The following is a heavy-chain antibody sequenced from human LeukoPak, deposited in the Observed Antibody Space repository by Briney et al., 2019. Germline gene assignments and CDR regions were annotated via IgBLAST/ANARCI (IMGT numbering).Heavy chain of an antibody. CDR1: GFTFSDYY. CDR2: IRSKADNDAT. CDR3: TIGVY. V-gene: IGHV3-73*01. J-gene: IGHJ4*02. Sequence: GSLRLSCVTSGFTFSDYYMSWVRQASGRGLEWVGRIRSKADNDATAHGASVKGRYTISRDDSRNAAYLQMNSLKTEDTAMYYCTIGVYWGQGTLVTVSS.